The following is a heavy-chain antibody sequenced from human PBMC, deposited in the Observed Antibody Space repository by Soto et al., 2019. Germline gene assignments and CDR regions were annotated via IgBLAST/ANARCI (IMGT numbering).Heavy chain of an antibody. CDR3: ARKVPGSTSRPDYWYFDL. CDR1: GFTFINFA. D-gene: IGHD3-10*01. J-gene: IGHJ2*01. CDR2: IRGGGDAA. V-gene: IGHV3-23*01. Sequence: EVQLLESGGGLVQPGGSLRLSCAGSGFTFINFAMNWVRQAPGKGLEWVSTIRGGGDAAFFADSERGRFTISRDNSKDTVTLQMNRLGVDDTAVYYCARKVPGSTSRPDYWYFDLWGRGTLVTVSS.